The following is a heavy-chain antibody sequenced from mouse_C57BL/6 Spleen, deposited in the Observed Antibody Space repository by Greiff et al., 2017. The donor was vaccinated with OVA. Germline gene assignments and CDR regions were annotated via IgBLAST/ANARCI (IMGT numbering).Heavy chain of an antibody. CDR3: ARYGSSTPWFAY. CDR1: GYTFTSYW. J-gene: IGHJ3*01. D-gene: IGHD1-1*01. V-gene: IGHV1-55*01. Sequence: VQLQQPGAELVKPGASVKMSCKASGYTFTSYWITWVKQRPGQGLEWIGDIYPGSGSTNYNEKFKSKATLTVDTSSSTAYMQLSSLTSEDSAVYYCARYGSSTPWFAYWGQGTLVTVSA. CDR2: IYPGSGST.